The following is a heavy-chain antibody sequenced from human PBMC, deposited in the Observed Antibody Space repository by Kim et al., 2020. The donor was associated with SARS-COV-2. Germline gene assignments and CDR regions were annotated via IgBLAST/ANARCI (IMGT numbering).Heavy chain of an antibody. D-gene: IGHD3-22*01. J-gene: IGHJ3*02. CDR3: ATPRRDYYDGSWLGAFDI. CDR2: INPNGGST. V-gene: IGHV1-46*01. Sequence: ASVKVSCKASGYTFTSYYMRWVRQAPGQGLEWMGIINPNGGSTNYAQKLQGRVTMTTDTSTSTAYMELSSLRSEDTAVYYCATPRRDYYDGSWLGAFDIWGEGTMVTVSS. CDR1: GYTFTSYY.